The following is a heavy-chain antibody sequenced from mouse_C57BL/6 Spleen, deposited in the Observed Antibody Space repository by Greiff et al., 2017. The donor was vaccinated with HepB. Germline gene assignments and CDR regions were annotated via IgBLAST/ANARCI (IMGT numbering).Heavy chain of an antibody. Sequence: QVQLKQPGAELVKPGASVKLSCKASGYTFTSYWMHWVKQRPGQGLEWIGMIHPNSGSTNYNEKFKSKATLTVDKSSSTAYMQLSSLTSEDSAVYYCARPYDPYYFDYWGQGTTLTVSS. CDR3: ARPYDPYYFDY. CDR1: GYTFTSYW. CDR2: IHPNSGST. J-gene: IGHJ2*01. V-gene: IGHV1-64*01. D-gene: IGHD2-3*01.